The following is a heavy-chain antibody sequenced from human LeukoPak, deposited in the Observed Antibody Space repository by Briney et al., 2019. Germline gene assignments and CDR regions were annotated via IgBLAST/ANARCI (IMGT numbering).Heavy chain of an antibody. CDR3: AKIPPQRCPGDTCYPIFEY. Sequence: SETLSLTCTVSGDSISSFYWSWIRHSPGKGLEWIGYIRYTGDTNYNPSFKSRVIISLDTSTNNFFLILNSGTTADTAIYYCAKIPPQRCPGDTCYPIFEYWGQGTLVTVSS. J-gene: IGHJ4*02. V-gene: IGHV4-59*01. CDR2: IRYTGDT. CDR1: GDSISSFY. D-gene: IGHD2-15*01.